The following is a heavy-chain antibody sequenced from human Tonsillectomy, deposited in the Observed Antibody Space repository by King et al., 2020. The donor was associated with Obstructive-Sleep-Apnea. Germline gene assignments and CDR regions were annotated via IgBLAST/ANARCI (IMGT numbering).Heavy chain of an antibody. J-gene: IGHJ3*02. CDR1: GYTFTRYY. Sequence: VQLVESGAEVKKPGASVKVSCKASGYTFTRYYIHWVRQAPGQGLGWMGVINPSGGSTSYAQKFQGRVTMTRDTSTSTVYMELSSLRSEDTAVYYCARDLGGGEMATKDAYDIWGQGTMVTVSS. CDR2: INPSGGST. CDR3: ARDLGGGEMATKDAYDI. D-gene: IGHD5-24*01. V-gene: IGHV1-46*01.